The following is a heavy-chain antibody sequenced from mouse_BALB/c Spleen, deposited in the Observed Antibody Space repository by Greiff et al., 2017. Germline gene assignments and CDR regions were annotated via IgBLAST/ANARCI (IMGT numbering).Heavy chain of an antibody. V-gene: IGHV3-8*02. CDR1: GDSITSGY. D-gene: IGHD2-4*01. J-gene: IGHJ3*01. Sequence: EVKLMESGPSLVKPSQTLSLTCSVTGDSITSGYWNWIRKFPGNKLEYMGYISYSGSTYYNPSLKSRISITRDTSKNQYYLQLNSVTTEDTATYYCARSGYDYDLAWFAYWGQGTLVTVSA. CDR3: ARSGYDYDLAWFAY. CDR2: ISYSGST.